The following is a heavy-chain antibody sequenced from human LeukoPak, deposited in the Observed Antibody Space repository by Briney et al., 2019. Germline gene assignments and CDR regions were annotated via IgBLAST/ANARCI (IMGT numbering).Heavy chain of an antibody. CDR2: INPNSGGT. J-gene: IGHJ5*02. Sequence: GASVKVSCKASGYTFTGYYMHWVRQAPGQGLEWMGWINPNSGGTNYAQKLQGRVTMTTDTSTSTAYVELRSLRSDDTAVYYCARDLVKQLAAPNGFDPWGQGTLVTVSS. V-gene: IGHV1-2*02. CDR1: GYTFTGYY. CDR3: ARDLVKQLAAPNGFDP. D-gene: IGHD6-6*01.